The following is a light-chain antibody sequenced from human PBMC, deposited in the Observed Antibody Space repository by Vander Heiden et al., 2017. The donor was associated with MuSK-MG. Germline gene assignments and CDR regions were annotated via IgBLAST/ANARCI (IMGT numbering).Light chain of an antibody. CDR1: RSNIGSNP. CDR3: GAWDDSLNGPV. J-gene: IGLJ3*02. CDR2: SNA. V-gene: IGLV1-44*01. Sequence: SVLTQPPSASGTPGQRVTISCSRGRSNIGSNPITWYQQLPGTAPRVLIYSNAQRPSGVPDRFSGAKSGTSASLAISGLQTEDEADYFCGAWDDSLNGPVFGGGTKLTVL.